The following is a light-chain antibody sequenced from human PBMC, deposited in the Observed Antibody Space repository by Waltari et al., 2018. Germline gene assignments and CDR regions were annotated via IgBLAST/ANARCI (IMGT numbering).Light chain of an antibody. CDR1: TSDDGGYNY. CDR2: DVT. Sequence: QSALTQPRSVSGSPGQSVTMSCTGTTSDDGGYNYVSWYQQHAGKVPKLMIYDVTKLPSGVPSRFSCSNSGTTASLSISGLQAEDEADYYCCSYSCTYPFVVFGGGTKLTVL. V-gene: IGLV2-11*01. CDR3: CSYSCTYPFVV. J-gene: IGLJ2*01.